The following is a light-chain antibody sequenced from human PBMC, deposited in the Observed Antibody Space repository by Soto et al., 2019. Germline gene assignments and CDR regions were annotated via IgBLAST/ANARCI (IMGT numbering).Light chain of an antibody. Sequence: QLVLTQSPSASASLGASVNLTCTLSSGHSSYAIAWHQQQPEKGPRYLMTLNGDGSHSRGDGIPDRFSGSISGAERYLTISSLQSEDEADYYCQTWGTGIRVFGGGTKVTVL. V-gene: IGLV4-69*01. CDR2: LNGDGSH. CDR3: QTWGTGIRV. CDR1: SGHSSYA. J-gene: IGLJ2*01.